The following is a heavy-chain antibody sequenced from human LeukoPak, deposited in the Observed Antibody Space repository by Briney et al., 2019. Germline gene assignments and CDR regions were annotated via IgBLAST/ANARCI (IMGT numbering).Heavy chain of an antibody. V-gene: IGHV3-23*01. Sequence: VGSLRLSCAASGFTFSDDAMNGGREAPGKGLEWVSTFSQGTYYADYVKGRFTISRDNSKNTLYLQMNSLRAEDTAVYYCASSWTIEEGGREYYFKFWGQGTLVTVSS. CDR2: FSQGT. CDR3: ASSWTIEEGGREYYFKF. J-gene: IGHJ4*02. D-gene: IGHD6-19*01. CDR1: GFTFSDDA.